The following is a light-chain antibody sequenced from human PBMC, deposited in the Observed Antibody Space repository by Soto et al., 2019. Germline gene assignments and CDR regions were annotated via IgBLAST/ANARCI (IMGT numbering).Light chain of an antibody. CDR1: QPISSW. Sequence: DIQMTQYPSSISASVGDRVPITRRARQPISSWLAWYQQVPGQAPYLLIYPASTLQSGVPSRFSGSGSGTEFTLTISSLQPEDFATYYCLQDYNYPWTFGQGTKVDIK. V-gene: IGKV1-12*01. CDR3: LQDYNYPWT. J-gene: IGKJ1*01. CDR2: PAS.